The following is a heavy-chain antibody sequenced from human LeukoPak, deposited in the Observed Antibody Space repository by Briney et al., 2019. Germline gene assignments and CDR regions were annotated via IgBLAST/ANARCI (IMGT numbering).Heavy chain of an antibody. D-gene: IGHD2-2*01. CDR2: INPNSGGT. CDR3: ARGVLPAAMRGVGDAFDI. CDR1: GYTFTGYY. V-gene: IGHV1-2*02. Sequence: ASVKVSCKASGYTFTGYYMHWVRQAPGQGLEWMGWINPNSGGTNYAQKFQGRATMTRDTSISTAYMELSRLRSDDTAVYYCARGVLPAAMRGVGDAFDIWGQGTMVTVSS. J-gene: IGHJ3*02.